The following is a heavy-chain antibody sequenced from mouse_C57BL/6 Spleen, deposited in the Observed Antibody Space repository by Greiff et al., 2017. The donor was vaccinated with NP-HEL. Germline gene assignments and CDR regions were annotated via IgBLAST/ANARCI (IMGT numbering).Heavy chain of an antibody. V-gene: IGHV5-6*01. CDR1: GFTFSSYG. J-gene: IGHJ2*01. CDR3: ARPLRRGAFDY. CDR2: ISSGGSYT. D-gene: IGHD2-12*01. Sequence: EVQVVESGGDLVKPGGSLKLSCAASGFTFSSYGMSWVRQTPDKRLEWVATISSGGSYTYYPDSVKGRFTISRDNAKNTLYLQMSSLTSEDTAMYYCARPLRRGAFDYWGQGTTLTVSS.